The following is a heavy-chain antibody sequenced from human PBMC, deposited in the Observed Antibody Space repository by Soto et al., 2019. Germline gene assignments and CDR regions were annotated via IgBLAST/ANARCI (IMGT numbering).Heavy chain of an antibody. CDR2: ISAYNVNT. CDR3: AREGFPFDY. CDR1: GNTFSSYG. D-gene: IGHD3-10*01. Sequence: VRRGQPGAEVKKPGASVKASCKASGNTFSSYGISWVRQAPGKGLEWMGGISAYNVNTKYAQKRQGRVTMTTDTSTSTAYMELRSLRSDDTAVYYCAREGFPFDYWGQGTLVTVSS. J-gene: IGHJ4*02. V-gene: IGHV1-18*01.